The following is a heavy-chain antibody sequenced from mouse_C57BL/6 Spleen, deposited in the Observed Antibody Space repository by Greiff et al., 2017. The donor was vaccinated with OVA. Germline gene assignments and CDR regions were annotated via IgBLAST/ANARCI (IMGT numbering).Heavy chain of an antibody. D-gene: IGHD2-1*01. CDR3: ARRDYGNYDAMDY. V-gene: IGHV1-55*01. CDR2: IYPGSGST. J-gene: IGHJ4*01. Sequence: QVQLQQPGAELVKPGASVKMSCKASGYTFTSYWITWVKQRPGQGLEWIGDIYPGSGSTNYNEKFKSKATLTVDTSSSTAYMQLSSLTSEDSAVYYCARRDYGNYDAMDYWGQGTSVTVSS. CDR1: GYTFTSYW.